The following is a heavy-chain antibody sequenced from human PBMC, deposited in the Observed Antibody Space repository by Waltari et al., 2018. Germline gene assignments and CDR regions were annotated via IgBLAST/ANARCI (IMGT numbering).Heavy chain of an antibody. D-gene: IGHD6-19*01. CDR2: IIPIFGTA. CDR1: GGTFSSYA. Sequence: QVQLVQSGAEVKKPGSSVKVSCKASGGTFSSYAISWVRQAPGPGLEWMGGIIPIFGTANYAQKFQGRVTITADESTSTAYMELSSLRSEDTAVYYCARGKGIAVAGTVGYFDYWGQGTLVTVSS. J-gene: IGHJ4*02. V-gene: IGHV1-69*01. CDR3: ARGKGIAVAGTVGYFDY.